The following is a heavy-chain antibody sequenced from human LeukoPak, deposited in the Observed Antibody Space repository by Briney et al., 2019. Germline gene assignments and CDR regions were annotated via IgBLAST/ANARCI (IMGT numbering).Heavy chain of an antibody. CDR3: AQLIWFGAHDAFDI. CDR2: IYWNDDK. J-gene: IGHJ3*02. CDR1: GFSLSTSGVG. Sequence: SGPTLVNPTQTLTLTCTFSGFSLSTSGVGVGWIRQPPGKALEWLALIYWNDDKRYSPSLKSRLTITKDTSKNQVVLTMTNMDPVGTATYYCAQLIWFGAHDAFDIWGQGTMVTVSS. D-gene: IGHD3-10*01. V-gene: IGHV2-5*01.